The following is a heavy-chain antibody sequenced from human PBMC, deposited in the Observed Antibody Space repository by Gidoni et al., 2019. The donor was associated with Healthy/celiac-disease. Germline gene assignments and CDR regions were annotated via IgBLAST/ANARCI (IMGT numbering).Heavy chain of an antibody. D-gene: IGHD3-10*01. Sequence: QVQLVQSGAEVKKPGSSVQVSCKASGGTFSNYDISWVRQAPGQGLEWMGGIITIFSTANYAQKFQGRVTITADESTSTAYMELSSLRSEDTAVYYCASLYYGSGRGWFDPWGQGTLVTVSS. CDR3: ASLYYGSGRGWFDP. CDR1: GGTFSNYD. V-gene: IGHV1-69*01. CDR2: IITIFSTA. J-gene: IGHJ5*02.